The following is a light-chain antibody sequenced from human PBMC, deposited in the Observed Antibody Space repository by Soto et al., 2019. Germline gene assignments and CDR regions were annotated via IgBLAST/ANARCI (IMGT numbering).Light chain of an antibody. Sequence: EIVLTQSPGTLSLSPGXXXXXXXXASXXVSXXXLAWYQQKPGQAPRLLIYGASSRATGIPDRFSGSGSGTDFTLTISRLEPEXXXXXXXXQXXXXPXNTFGPGTKVDIK. CDR2: GAS. CDR3: XQXXXXPXNT. J-gene: IGKJ3*01. CDR1: XXVSXXX. V-gene: IGKV3-20*01.